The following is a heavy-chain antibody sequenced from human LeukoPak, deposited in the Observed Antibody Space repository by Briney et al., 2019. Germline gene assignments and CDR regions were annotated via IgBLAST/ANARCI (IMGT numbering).Heavy chain of an antibody. D-gene: IGHD3-10*01. V-gene: IGHV3-21*01. CDR3: ARDHDGSGSYPSNWFDP. J-gene: IGHJ5*02. Sequence: PGGSLRLSCAASGFTFSSYWMHWVRQAPGKGLEWVSAISGSGGSTYYADSVKGRFTISRDNAKNSLYLQMNSLRAEDTAVYYCARDHDGSGSYPSNWFDPWGQGTLVTVSS. CDR1: GFTFSSYW. CDR2: ISGSGGST.